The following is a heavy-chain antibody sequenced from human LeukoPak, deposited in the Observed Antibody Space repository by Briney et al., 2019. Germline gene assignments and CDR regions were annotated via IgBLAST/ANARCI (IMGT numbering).Heavy chain of an antibody. V-gene: IGHV3-53*01. Sequence: GSLRLSCAASGFTVSSNYMSWVRQAPGKGLEWVSVIYSGGSTYYADSVKGRFTISRDNSKNTLYLQMNSLRAEDTAVYYCARDSFYGSGSLDCWGQGTLVTVSS. D-gene: IGHD3-10*01. CDR2: IYSGGST. CDR1: GFTVSSNY. J-gene: IGHJ4*02. CDR3: ARDSFYGSGSLDC.